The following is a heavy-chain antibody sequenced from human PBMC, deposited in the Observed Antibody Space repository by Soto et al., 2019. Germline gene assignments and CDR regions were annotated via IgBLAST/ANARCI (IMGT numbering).Heavy chain of an antibody. CDR2: IWYDGSNK. CDR3: ARDGGPLYGDYWRIIDLCMDV. J-gene: IGHJ6*02. CDR1: GFTFSSYG. D-gene: IGHD4-17*01. V-gene: IGHV3-33*01. Sequence: GGSLRLSCAASGFTFSSYGMHWVRQAPGKGLEWVAVIWYDGSNKYYADSVKGRFTISRDNSKNTLYLQMNSLRAEDTAVYYCARDGGPLYGDYWRIIDLCMDVWGQGTTVTVSS.